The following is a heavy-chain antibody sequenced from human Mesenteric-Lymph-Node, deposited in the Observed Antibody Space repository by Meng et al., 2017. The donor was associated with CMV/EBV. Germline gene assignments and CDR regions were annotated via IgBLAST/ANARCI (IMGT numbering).Heavy chain of an antibody. CDR3: ATATTVTTGFLDY. Sequence: KVSGYTFTDYYMHWVQQAPGKGLEWMGLVDPEDGETIYAEKFQGRVTITADTSTDTAYMELSSLRSEDTAVYYCATATTVTTGFLDYWGQGTLVTVSS. D-gene: IGHD4-17*01. CDR2: VDPEDGET. CDR1: GYTFTDYY. J-gene: IGHJ4*02. V-gene: IGHV1-69-2*01.